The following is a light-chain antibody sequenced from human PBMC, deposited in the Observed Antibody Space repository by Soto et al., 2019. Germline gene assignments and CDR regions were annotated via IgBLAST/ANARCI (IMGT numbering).Light chain of an antibody. CDR3: AGWDYSLKGVV. V-gene: IGLV1-44*01. J-gene: IGLJ2*01. Sequence: QSVLTQPPSASGTPGQRVTISCSGSRSNIGINTVTWYQHLPGTAPKLLSYRNHQRPSGVPDRFSGSKSGTSASLAIRGLRSEDDADYYCAGWDYSLKGVVFGAGSQLTVL. CDR2: RNH. CDR1: RSNIGINT.